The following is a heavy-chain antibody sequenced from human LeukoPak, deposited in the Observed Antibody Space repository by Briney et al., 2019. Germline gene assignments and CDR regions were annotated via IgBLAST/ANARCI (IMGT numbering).Heavy chain of an antibody. J-gene: IGHJ4*02. CDR2: ITSSSAYI. CDR1: GFSFSGYN. D-gene: IGHD5-18*01. CDR3: AKDRLDTSMIIES. Sequence: GGSLRLSCAASGFSFSGYNMNWVRQAPGKGLEWVSSITSSSAYIYHADSVKGRFTISRDNAKNSLYLQMNSLRAEDTAVYYCAKDRLDTSMIIESWGQGTLVSVSS. V-gene: IGHV3-21*01.